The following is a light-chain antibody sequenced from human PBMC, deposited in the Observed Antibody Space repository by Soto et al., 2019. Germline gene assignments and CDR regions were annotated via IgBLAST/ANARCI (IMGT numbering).Light chain of an antibody. J-gene: IGLJ1*01. Sequence: QSVLTQPPSASGSSGQSVTISCTGTSSDVGGYKDVSWYQQHPGKVPKLMMYEVSKRPSGVPDRFSGSKSGNTASLTVAGLQAEDEADYYCSSYAGSKTDYVFGTGTKVTVL. CDR1: SSDVGGYKD. CDR3: SSYAGSKTDYV. CDR2: EVS. V-gene: IGLV2-8*01.